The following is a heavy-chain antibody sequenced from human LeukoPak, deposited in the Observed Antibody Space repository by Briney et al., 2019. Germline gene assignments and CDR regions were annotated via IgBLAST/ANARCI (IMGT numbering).Heavy chain of an antibody. CDR3: ARSPHNSAWYEKWFDP. CDR1: GFSFNRYA. V-gene: IGHV4-4*08. D-gene: IGHD6-19*01. Sequence: GSLRLSCAASGFSFNRYAMSWIRQSPGKGLEWIADISASGGTNYNPSLESRVTVSIDSSKNQFSLKLSSVTAADTAVFYCARSPHNSAWYEKWFDPWGQGTLVTVSS. CDR2: ISASGGT. J-gene: IGHJ5*02.